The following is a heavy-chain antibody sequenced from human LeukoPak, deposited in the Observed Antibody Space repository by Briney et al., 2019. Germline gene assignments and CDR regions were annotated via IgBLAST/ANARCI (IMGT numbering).Heavy chain of an antibody. CDR2: IRGNGAGT. V-gene: IGHV3-23*01. D-gene: IGHD2-15*01. Sequence: GGSLRLSCAVSGFSFSSYAMSWVRQAPGKGLEWVSTIRGNGAGTYYADAVKGRFTISRDNSKNMLYLQMNSLTAEDTALYYCARRLCSGVSCSSFDYWAQGALVTVSS. CDR3: ARRLCSGVSCSSFDY. J-gene: IGHJ4*02. CDR1: GFSFSSYA.